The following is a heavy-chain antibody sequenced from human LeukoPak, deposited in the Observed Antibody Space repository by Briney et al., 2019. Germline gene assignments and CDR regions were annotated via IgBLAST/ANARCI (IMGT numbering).Heavy chain of an antibody. CDR1: GFTFSSYW. Sequence: GGSLRLSCTASGFTFSSYWMNWVRQAPGKGLEWVANIKQDGSEKYYVDSVKGRFTISRDNAKKSLYLQMNSLRAEDTAVYYCARDSIVGAAIDFDYWGQGTLVTVSS. J-gene: IGHJ4*02. V-gene: IGHV3-7*01. CDR2: IKQDGSEK. D-gene: IGHD1-26*01. CDR3: ARDSIVGAAIDFDY.